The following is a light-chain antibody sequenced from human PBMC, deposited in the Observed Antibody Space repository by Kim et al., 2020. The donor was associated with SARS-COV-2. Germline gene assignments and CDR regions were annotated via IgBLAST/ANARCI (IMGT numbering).Light chain of an antibody. J-gene: IGLJ3*02. V-gene: IGLV1-51*01. CDR1: TSNIGINY. Sequence: QSALTQPPSVSAAPGQKVTISCSGSTSNIGINYVSWYQQLPGTAPKLLIYDNSKRPSGIPDRFSGSKSGTSATLGITGLQTGDEAGYYCGTWDNSVSVWVFGGGTQLTVL. CDR2: DNS. CDR3: GTWDNSVSVWV.